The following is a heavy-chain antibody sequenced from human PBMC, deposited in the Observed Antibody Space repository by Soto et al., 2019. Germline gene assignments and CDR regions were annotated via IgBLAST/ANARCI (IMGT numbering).Heavy chain of an antibody. V-gene: IGHV4-31*03. CDR3: ARDGPHDGYYYYGMDV. J-gene: IGHJ6*02. CDR2: IYYSGST. CDR1: GGSISSGGYY. Sequence: SETLSLTCTVSGGSISSGGYYWSWIRQHPGKGLEWIGYIYYSGSTYYNPSLKSRVTISVDSSKNQFSLKLSSVTAADTAVYYCARDGPHDGYYYYGMDVWGQGTTVTV.